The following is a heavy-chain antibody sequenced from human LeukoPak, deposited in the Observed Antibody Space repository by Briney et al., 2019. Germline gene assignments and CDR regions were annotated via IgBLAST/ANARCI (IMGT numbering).Heavy chain of an antibody. CDR2: ISGSGGST. D-gene: IGHD3-3*01. J-gene: IGHJ6*03. CDR1: GFTFSSYA. Sequence: GGSLRLSCAASGFTFSSYAMSWVRQAPGKGLEWVSAISGSGGSTYYADSVKGRFTISRDNSKNTLYLQMNSLRAEDTAVYYCAKDSRITIFGVDLDYYYYMDVWGKGTTVTASS. V-gene: IGHV3-23*01. CDR3: AKDSRITIFGVDLDYYYYMDV.